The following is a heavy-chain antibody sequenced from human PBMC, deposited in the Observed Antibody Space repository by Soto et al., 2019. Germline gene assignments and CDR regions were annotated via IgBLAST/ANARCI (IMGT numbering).Heavy chain of an antibody. CDR1: GGSFSGYY. D-gene: IGHD6-19*01. V-gene: IGHV4-34*01. Sequence: SETLSLTCAVYGGSFSGYYWSWIRQPPGKGLEWIGEINHSGSTNYNPSLKSRVTISVDTSKNQFSLKLSSVTAADTAVYYCARVPYSSGWYDWFDPWGQGTLVTVSS. CDR3: ARVPYSSGWYDWFDP. J-gene: IGHJ5*02. CDR2: INHSGST.